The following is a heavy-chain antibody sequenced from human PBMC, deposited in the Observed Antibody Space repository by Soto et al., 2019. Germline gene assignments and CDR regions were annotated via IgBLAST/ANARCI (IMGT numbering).Heavy chain of an antibody. J-gene: IGHJ4*02. D-gene: IGHD6-13*01. CDR3: ARDGESSSWSAFDY. CDR2: IRTSSGST. CDR1: GFTFSSYN. V-gene: IGHV3-48*02. Sequence: PVGSLRLSCAASGFTFSSYNMNWVRQAPGKGLEWVSYIRTSSGSTYYADSVKGRFTISRDNAKNSLYLQMNSLRDEDTAVYYCARDGESSSWSAFDYWGQGILVTVS.